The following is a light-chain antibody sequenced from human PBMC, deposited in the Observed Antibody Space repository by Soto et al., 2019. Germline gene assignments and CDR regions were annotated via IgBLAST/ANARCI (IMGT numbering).Light chain of an antibody. CDR1: QSISSY. CDR2: AAT. V-gene: IGKV1-39*01. J-gene: IGKJ1*01. Sequence: DIGVTQSRSPVSASVGDRVTITCRESQSISSYLNWYPQKAGHAPKVLISAATKLQSGVPSRFSGSGAGTDFTLAISNLQPEDPATDYSQQGYNTFWTFGRGTKVDIK. CDR3: QQGYNTFWT.